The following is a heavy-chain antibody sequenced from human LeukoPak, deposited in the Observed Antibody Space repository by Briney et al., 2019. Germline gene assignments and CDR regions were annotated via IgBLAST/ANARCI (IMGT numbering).Heavy chain of an antibody. V-gene: IGHV3-74*01. CDR2: INTDGSRT. CDR1: GFTFSDYY. CDR3: ARVRSGSYNWFDP. D-gene: IGHD1-26*01. Sequence: GGSLRLSCAASGFTFSDYYMSWIRQAPGKGLVWVSRINTDGSRTSYADPVKGRFTISRDNAKNTLFLQMNSLRAEDTAVYYCARVRSGSYNWFDPWGQGTLVTVSS. J-gene: IGHJ5*02.